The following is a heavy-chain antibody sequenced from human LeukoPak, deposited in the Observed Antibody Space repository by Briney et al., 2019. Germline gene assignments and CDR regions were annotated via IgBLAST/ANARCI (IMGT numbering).Heavy chain of an antibody. Sequence: PGGSLRLSCAASGFTFSSYWMSWVRQAPGKGLEWVANIKQDGSEKYYVDSVKGRFTISRDNAKNSLYLQMNSLRAEDTAVYYCARGGWDSSGWYDYFDYWGQGTLVTVSS. D-gene: IGHD6-19*01. CDR2: IKQDGSEK. J-gene: IGHJ4*02. CDR1: GFTFSSYW. CDR3: ARGGWDSSGWYDYFDY. V-gene: IGHV3-7*01.